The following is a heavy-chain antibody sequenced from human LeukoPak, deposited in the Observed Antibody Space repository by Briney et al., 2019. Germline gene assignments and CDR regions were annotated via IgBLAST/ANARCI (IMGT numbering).Heavy chain of an antibody. CDR1: GFTFSNYW. Sequence: GGSLRLSCAASGFTFSNYWMTWVRQAPGKGLDCVANISPDGSEKYYVDSVKGRFTISRDNAKNSLYLQMNSLRAEDTAVYYCARDLNWDNVWGQGTLVTVSS. D-gene: IGHD7-27*01. V-gene: IGHV3-7*01. CDR3: ARDLNWDNV. J-gene: IGHJ4*02. CDR2: ISPDGSEK.